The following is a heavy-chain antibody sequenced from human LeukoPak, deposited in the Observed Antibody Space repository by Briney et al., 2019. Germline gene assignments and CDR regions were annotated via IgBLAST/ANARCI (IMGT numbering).Heavy chain of an antibody. Sequence: PSETLSLTCTVSGCSISSTTYYWAWIRQPPGKGLEGIATICYSGSTYYNPSLKSRVTISLDPSKNQFSLKLNYVNAADTAVYYCARHISGYYFGSGIDYWGQGTLVTVSS. D-gene: IGHD3-10*01. CDR1: GCSISSTTYY. J-gene: IGHJ4*02. V-gene: IGHV4-39*01. CDR3: ARHISGYYFGSGIDY. CDR2: ICYSGST.